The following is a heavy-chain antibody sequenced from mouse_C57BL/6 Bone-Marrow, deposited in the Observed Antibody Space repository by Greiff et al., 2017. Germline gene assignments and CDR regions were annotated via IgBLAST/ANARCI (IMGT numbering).Heavy chain of an antibody. V-gene: IGHV1-9*01. Sequence: VQLQPSGAELMKPGASVKLSCKATGYTFTGYWIEWVKQRPGHGLEWIGEILPGSGSTNYNEKFKGKAIFTADKSSNTAYLQLSSLTSEDTAVYYCTTWGYWAWFAYWGQGTLVTVSA. CDR2: ILPGSGST. D-gene: IGHD4-1*01. J-gene: IGHJ3*01. CDR3: TTWGYWAWFAY. CDR1: GYTFTGYW.